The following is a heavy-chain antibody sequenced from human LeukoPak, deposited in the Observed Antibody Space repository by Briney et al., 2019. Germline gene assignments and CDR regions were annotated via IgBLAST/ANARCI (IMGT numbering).Heavy chain of an antibody. CDR3: ARDPMVRGVILDY. CDR1: GFTFSSYA. CDR2: ISGSGGST. J-gene: IGHJ4*02. V-gene: IGHV3-23*01. Sequence: GGSLRLSCAASGFTFSSYAMSWVRQAPGKGLEWVSAISGSGGSTYYADSVKGRFTISRDNSKNTLYLQMNSLRAEDTAVYYCARDPMVRGVILDYWGQGTLVTVSS. D-gene: IGHD3-10*01.